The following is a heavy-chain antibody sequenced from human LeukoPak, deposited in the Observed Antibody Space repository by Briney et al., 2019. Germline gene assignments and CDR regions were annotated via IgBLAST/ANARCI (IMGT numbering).Heavy chain of an antibody. CDR2: ISSNGGST. Sequence: GGSLRLSCSASGFTFSTSAMHWVRQAPGKGLEYVSAISSNGGSTYYADSVKGRFTISRDNSKNTLYLQMNSLRAEDTAVYYCARRAVVTIRYYFDYWGQGTLVTVSS. J-gene: IGHJ4*02. CDR1: GFTFSTSA. D-gene: IGHD4-23*01. V-gene: IGHV3-64*04. CDR3: ARRAVVTIRYYFDY.